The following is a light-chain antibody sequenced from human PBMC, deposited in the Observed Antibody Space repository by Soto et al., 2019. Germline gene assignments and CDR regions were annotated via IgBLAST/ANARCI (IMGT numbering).Light chain of an antibody. CDR3: QSYDISLSGSV. V-gene: IGLV1-40*01. CDR2: ANI. Sequence: QSVLTQAPSVSGAPGQRVTISCTGSSSNIGAGYDVHWYQQLPGTAPKLLIYANINRPSGVPDRFSGSKSGTLASLAITGLQAEDEADYFCQSYDISLSGSVFGSGTKLTVL. J-gene: IGLJ1*01. CDR1: SSNIGAGYD.